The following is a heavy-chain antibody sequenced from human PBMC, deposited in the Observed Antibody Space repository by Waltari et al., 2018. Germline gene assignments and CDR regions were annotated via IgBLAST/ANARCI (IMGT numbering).Heavy chain of an antibody. Sequence: QVQLQESGPGLVKPSETLSLTCAVSGYSISSGYYWGWIRQPPGKGLEWIGSIYHSGSNYDNPSLKSRVTISVDTSKNQFSLKLSSVTAADTAVYYCAREEHGYHNSFFDYWGQGTLVTVSS. V-gene: IGHV4-38-2*02. CDR1: GYSISSGYY. J-gene: IGHJ4*02. D-gene: IGHD5-12*01. CDR2: IYHSGSN. CDR3: AREEHGYHNSFFDY.